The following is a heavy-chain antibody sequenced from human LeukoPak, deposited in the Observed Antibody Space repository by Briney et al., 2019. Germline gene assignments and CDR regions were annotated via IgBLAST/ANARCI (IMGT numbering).Heavy chain of an antibody. CDR1: GYTFTSYG. J-gene: IGHJ3*02. D-gene: IGHD6-13*01. V-gene: IGHV1-18*01. CDR3: ARDRAQYSSSWYGAFDI. Sequence: GASVKVSCKASGYTFTSYGISWVRQAPGQGLEWMGWISAYNGNTNYAQKLQGRVTMTTDTSTSTAYMELRSLRSDDTAVYYCARDRAQYSSSWYGAFDIWGQGTMVTVSS. CDR2: ISAYNGNT.